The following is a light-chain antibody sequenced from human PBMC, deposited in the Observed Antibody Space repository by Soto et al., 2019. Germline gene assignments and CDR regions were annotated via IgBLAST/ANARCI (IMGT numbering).Light chain of an antibody. Sequence: ALQMTQSPSSLSASVGDRVTITCRASQDIRTELGWYQQKPGKAPKLLIYGATTLQSGVPSRFSGSGSGTDFTLTISCLQPEDFATDYCLQDYNYPRTFGQGTKVEVK. V-gene: IGKV1-6*01. CDR3: LQDYNYPRT. CDR2: GAT. J-gene: IGKJ1*01. CDR1: QDIRTE.